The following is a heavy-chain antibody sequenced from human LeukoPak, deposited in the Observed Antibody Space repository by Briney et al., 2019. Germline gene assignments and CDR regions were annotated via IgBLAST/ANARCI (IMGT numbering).Heavy chain of an antibody. V-gene: IGHV1-69*13. Sequence: ASVKVSCKASGGTSSSYAISWVRQAPGQGLEWMGGIIPIFGTANYAQKFQGRVTITADESTSTAYMELSSLRSEDTAVYYCAREGSVGNFNFDYWGQGTLVTVSS. D-gene: IGHD3-10*01. CDR3: AREGSVGNFNFDY. J-gene: IGHJ4*02. CDR2: IIPIFGTA. CDR1: GGTSSSYA.